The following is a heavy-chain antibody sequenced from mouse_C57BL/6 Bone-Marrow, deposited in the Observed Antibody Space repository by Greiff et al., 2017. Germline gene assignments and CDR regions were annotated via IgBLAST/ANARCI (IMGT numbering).Heavy chain of an antibody. CDR1: GFTFSDYY. V-gene: IGHV5-16*01. D-gene: IGHD1-1*01. CDR2: INYDGSST. J-gene: IGHJ2*01. CDR3: AREVGSSPDFDY. Sequence: EVKLMESEGGLVQPGSSMKLSCTASGFTFSDYYMAWVRQVPEKGLEWVANINYDGSSTYYLDSLKSRFIISRDNAKNILYLQMSSLKSEDTATYYCAREVGSSPDFDYWGQGTTLTVSS.